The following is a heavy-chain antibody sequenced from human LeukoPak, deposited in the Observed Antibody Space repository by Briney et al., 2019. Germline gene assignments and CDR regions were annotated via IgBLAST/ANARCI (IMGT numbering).Heavy chain of an antibody. Sequence: GRSLRLSCAASGFTFSNHWMHWVRQVPGKGLVSVSRIHIDENRKTYADSVKGRFTISRDNAKNTLYLQMNSLGVEDTAVYYCVRGSSDWNGMDVWGQGTTVTVSS. J-gene: IGHJ6*02. D-gene: IGHD6-19*01. CDR3: VRGSSDWNGMDV. V-gene: IGHV3-74*01. CDR2: IHIDENRK. CDR1: GFTFSNHW.